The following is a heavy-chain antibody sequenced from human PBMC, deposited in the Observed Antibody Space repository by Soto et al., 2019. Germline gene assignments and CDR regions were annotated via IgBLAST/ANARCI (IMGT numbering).Heavy chain of an antibody. CDR3: ARGLVDTAMAFDY. CDR2: IIPIFGTT. J-gene: IGHJ4*02. Sequence: SVKVSCKASGGTFSSYAISWVRQAPGQGLEWMGGIIPIFGTTNYAQKFQGRVTITADESTSTAYMELSSLRSEDTAVYYCARGLVDTAMAFDYWGQGTLVTVSS. D-gene: IGHD5-18*01. V-gene: IGHV1-69*13. CDR1: GGTFSSYA.